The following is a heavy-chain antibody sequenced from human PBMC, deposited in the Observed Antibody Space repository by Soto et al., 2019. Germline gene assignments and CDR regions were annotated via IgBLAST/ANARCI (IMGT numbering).Heavy chain of an antibody. Sequence: ASVKVSCKASGYTFTGYYMHWVRQAPGQGLEWMGWINPNSGGTNYAQKFQGWVTMTRDTSISTAYMELSRLRSDDTAVYYCARDPGSSTRQLLRQYNWFDPWGQGTLVTVSS. D-gene: IGHD2-2*01. J-gene: IGHJ5*02. CDR3: ARDPGSSTRQLLRQYNWFDP. CDR1: GYTFTGYY. CDR2: INPNSGGT. V-gene: IGHV1-2*04.